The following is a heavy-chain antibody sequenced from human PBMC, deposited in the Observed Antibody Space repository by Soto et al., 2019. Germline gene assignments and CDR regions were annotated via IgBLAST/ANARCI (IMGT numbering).Heavy chain of an antibody. Sequence: GGSLRLSCAASGFTVSSNYMSWVRQAPGKGLEWVSVIYSGGSTYYADSVKGRFTISRDNSKNTLYLQMNSLRGEDTAVYYCARVGQLVSENAFDIWGQGTMVTVSS. CDR2: IYSGGST. J-gene: IGHJ3*02. CDR3: ARVGQLVSENAFDI. V-gene: IGHV3-53*01. D-gene: IGHD6-13*01. CDR1: GFTVSSNY.